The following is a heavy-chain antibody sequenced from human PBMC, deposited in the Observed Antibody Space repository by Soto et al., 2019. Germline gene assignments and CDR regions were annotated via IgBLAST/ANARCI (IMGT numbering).Heavy chain of an antibody. CDR1: GFTFTSSA. V-gene: IGHV1-58*01. Sequence: SVKVSCKASGFTFTSSAVQWVRQARGQRLEWIGWIVVGSGNTNYAQKFQERVTITSDMSTSTAYMELSSLRSEDTAVYYCAAAAAFSAGERYFDYWGQGTLFTVSS. D-gene: IGHD1-1*01. CDR3: AAAAAFSAGERYFDY. J-gene: IGHJ4*02. CDR2: IVVGSGNT.